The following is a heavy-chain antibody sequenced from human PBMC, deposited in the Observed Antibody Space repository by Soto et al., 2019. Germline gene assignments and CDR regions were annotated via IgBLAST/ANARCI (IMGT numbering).Heavy chain of an antibody. Sequence: QVQLQESGPGLVKPSQTLSLTCNVSGGSISSGGYYWSWIRQHPGKGLEWIGYIYYSGTTYYNPSLKXRXTXSXXPSKSQFSLKLSSVTAADTAVYYCASQATGWYPDYWGQGTLVTVSS. CDR2: IYYSGTT. D-gene: IGHD6-19*01. V-gene: IGHV4-31*03. J-gene: IGHJ4*02. CDR1: GGSISSGGYY. CDR3: ASQATGWYPDY.